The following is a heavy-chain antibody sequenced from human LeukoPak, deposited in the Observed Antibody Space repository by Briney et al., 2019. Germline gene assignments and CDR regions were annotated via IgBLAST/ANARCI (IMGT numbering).Heavy chain of an antibody. J-gene: IGHJ3*02. Sequence: SVTVSCKASGGTFSSYAISWVRPAPEQGLEWMGRIIPIFGTANYGQKFQGKVTITTDESTSTAYIELSSLRSEDPAVYYCARGATGGAFDIWGQGTMVTVSS. V-gene: IGHV1-69*05. CDR2: IIPIFGTA. D-gene: IGHD3-10*01. CDR3: ARGATGGAFDI. CDR1: GGTFSSYA.